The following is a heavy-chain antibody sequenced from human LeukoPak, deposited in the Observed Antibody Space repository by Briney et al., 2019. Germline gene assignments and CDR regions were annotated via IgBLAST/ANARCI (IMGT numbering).Heavy chain of an antibody. J-gene: IGHJ3*02. D-gene: IGHD6-6*01. CDR2: IYYSGRT. V-gene: IGHV4-39*07. CDR3: ARGSIAARNDAFDI. CDR1: GGSISSSSYY. Sequence: SETLSLTCTVSGGSISSSSYYWGWIRQPPGKGLEWIGSIYYSGRTYYNPSLKSRVTISVDTSKNQFSLKLSSVTAADTAVYYCARGSIAARNDAFDIWGQGTIVTVSS.